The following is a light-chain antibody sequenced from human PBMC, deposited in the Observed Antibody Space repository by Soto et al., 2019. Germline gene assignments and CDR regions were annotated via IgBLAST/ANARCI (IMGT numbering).Light chain of an antibody. V-gene: IGKV3-15*01. CDR2: GVS. CDR1: QSVSSN. Sequence: EIVMTQSPATLSVSPGERATLSCRASQSVSSNLAWYQQKPGQAPRLLIYGVSTRATGIPARFSGSGSGTEFTLTISSLQSEDFAVYYCQQYNIWPLAFGQGTKVEIK. CDR3: QQYNIWPLA. J-gene: IGKJ1*01.